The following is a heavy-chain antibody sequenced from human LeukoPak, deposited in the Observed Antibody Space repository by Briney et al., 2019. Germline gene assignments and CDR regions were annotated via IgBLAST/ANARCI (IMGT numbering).Heavy chain of an antibody. D-gene: IGHD2-2*02. CDR2: IIPIFGTA. CDR1: GGTFSSYA. J-gene: IGHJ3*02. Sequence: GASVKVSCTASGGTFSSYAISWVRQAPGQGLEWMGGIIPIFGTANYAQKFQGRVTITTDESTSTAYMELSSLRSEDTAVYYCAGPGYCSSTSCYKEDDAFDIWGQGTMVTVSS. CDR3: AGPGYCSSTSCYKEDDAFDI. V-gene: IGHV1-69*05.